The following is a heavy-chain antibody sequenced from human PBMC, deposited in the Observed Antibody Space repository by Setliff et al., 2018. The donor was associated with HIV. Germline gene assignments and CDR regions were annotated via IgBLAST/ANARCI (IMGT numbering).Heavy chain of an antibody. CDR1: GYSFINYG. CDR3: AREVLQYYYANNHKILDY. V-gene: IGHV1-18*01. CDR2: IATYSDET. D-gene: IGHD3-10*01. J-gene: IGHJ4*02. Sequence: ASVKVSCKASGYSFINYGINWVRQAPGQGLEWMGWIATYSDETSYAQNLQGRVTMTTDTSTNTAYLELRSLRSDDTAVYYCAREVLQYYYANNHKILDYWGQGTLVTVSS.